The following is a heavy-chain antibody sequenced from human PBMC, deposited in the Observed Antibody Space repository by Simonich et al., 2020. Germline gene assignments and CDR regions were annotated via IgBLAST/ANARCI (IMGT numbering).Heavy chain of an antibody. J-gene: IGHJ5*02. Sequence: QVQLVQSGAEVKKPGASVKVSCKASGYTFTSYDINWVRQATGQGFEWMEWMNPNIGNTGYAQKFQGRGTITRNTSISTAYMELSSLRSEDTAVYYCARARYCSSTSCYNWFDPWGQGTLVTVSS. CDR2: MNPNIGNT. D-gene: IGHD2-2*01. V-gene: IGHV1-8*03. CDR1: GYTFTSYD. CDR3: ARARYCSSTSCYNWFDP.